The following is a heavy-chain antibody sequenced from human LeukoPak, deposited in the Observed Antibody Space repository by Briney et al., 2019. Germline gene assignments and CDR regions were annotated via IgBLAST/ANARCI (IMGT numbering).Heavy chain of an antibody. V-gene: IGHV3-53*01. CDR1: GFAVSSNY. J-gene: IGHJ3*02. CDR2: IYSGGST. Sequence: GGSLRLSCAASGFAVSSNYMSWVRQAPGKGLEWVSVIYSGGSTYYADSVKGRFTISRDNSKNTLYLQMNSLRAEDTAVYYCAREPYGSSGYRDAFDIWGQGTMVTVSS. CDR3: AREPYGSSGYRDAFDI. D-gene: IGHD3-22*01.